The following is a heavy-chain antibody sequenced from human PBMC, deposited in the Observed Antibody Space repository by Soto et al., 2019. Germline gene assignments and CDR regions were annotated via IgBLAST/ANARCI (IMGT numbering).Heavy chain of an antibody. D-gene: IGHD2-15*01. CDR3: AKEQPYCSGGSCHFQFDY. J-gene: IGHJ4*02. Sequence: GGSLRLSCAASGFTFDDYAMHWVRQAPGKGLEWVSGISWNSGSIGYADSVKGRFTISRDNAKNSLYLQMNSLRPEDTALYYCAKEQPYCSGGSCHFQFDYWGQGTLVTVSS. CDR2: ISWNSGSI. CDR1: GFTFDDYA. V-gene: IGHV3-9*01.